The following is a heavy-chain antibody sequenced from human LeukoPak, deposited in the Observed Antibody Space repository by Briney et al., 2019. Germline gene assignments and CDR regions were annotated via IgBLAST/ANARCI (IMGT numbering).Heavy chain of an antibody. J-gene: IGHJ4*02. CDR2: IYPGDSDT. V-gene: IGHV5-51*01. D-gene: IGHD6-6*01. CDR1: GYSFTSYW. Sequence: GESLKISCKGSGYSFTSYWIGWVRQMPGKGLEWMGIIYPGDSDTRYRPSFQGQVTISADKSISTAYLQWSSLKASDTAMYYFSIQAEDGIRECSSSAYFDYWGQGTLVTVSS. CDR3: SIQAEDGIRECSSSAYFDY.